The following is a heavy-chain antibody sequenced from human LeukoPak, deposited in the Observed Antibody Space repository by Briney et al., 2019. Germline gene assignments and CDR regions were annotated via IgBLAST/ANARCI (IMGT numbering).Heavy chain of an antibody. V-gene: IGHV4-59*01. J-gene: IGHJ4*02. D-gene: IGHD3-22*01. CDR3: ARNYYDSSGLDY. Sequence: SEALSLTCTVSGGSISSYYWSWIRQPPGKGLEWIGYIYYSGSTNYNPSLKSRVTISVDTSKNQFSLKLSSVTAADTAVYYCARNYYDSSGLDYWGQGTLVTVSS. CDR1: GGSISSYY. CDR2: IYYSGST.